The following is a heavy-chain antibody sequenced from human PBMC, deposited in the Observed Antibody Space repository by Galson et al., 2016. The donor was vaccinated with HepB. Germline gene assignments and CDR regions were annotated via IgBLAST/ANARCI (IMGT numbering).Heavy chain of an antibody. CDR2: ISGNGGGT. CDR3: AKDRRDGTYYFGY. Sequence: SLRLSCAASGFTFSSYAMSWFRQAPGKGLDWVSGISGNGGGTYYADSVKGRFTISRDNSKNTLDLQMNSLRAEDTAVYYCAKDRRDGTYYFGYWGQGTLVTVSS. D-gene: IGHD5-24*01. CDR1: GFTFSSYA. J-gene: IGHJ4*02. V-gene: IGHV3-23*01.